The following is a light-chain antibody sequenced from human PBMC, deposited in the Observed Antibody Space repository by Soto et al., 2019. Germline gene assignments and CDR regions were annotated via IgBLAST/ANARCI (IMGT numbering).Light chain of an antibody. Sequence: QSVLTQPPSVSGAPGQRVTISCTGSSSNIGAGYDVHWYQQHPGRAPTPLISGNTNRPSGVPDRFSGSKSGTSASLAITGLQAEDEADYYCLSFDSSLSVVFGGGTKLTVL. J-gene: IGLJ2*01. CDR2: GNT. CDR3: LSFDSSLSVV. CDR1: SSNIGAGYD. V-gene: IGLV1-40*01.